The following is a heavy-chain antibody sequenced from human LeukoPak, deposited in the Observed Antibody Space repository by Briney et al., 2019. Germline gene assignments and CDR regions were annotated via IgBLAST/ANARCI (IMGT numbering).Heavy chain of an antibody. J-gene: IGHJ4*02. Sequence: SYISSSGSTIYYADSVKGRFTISRDNAKNSLYLQMNSLRAEDTAVYYCARDSPPMVRGGDYWGQGTLVTVSS. CDR2: ISSSGSTI. D-gene: IGHD3-10*01. V-gene: IGHV3-11*01. CDR3: ARDSPPMVRGGDY.